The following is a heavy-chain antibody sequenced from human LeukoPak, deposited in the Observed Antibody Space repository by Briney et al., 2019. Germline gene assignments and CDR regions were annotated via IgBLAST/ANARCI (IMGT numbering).Heavy chain of an antibody. CDR2: IIAIFDTA. Sequence: SVKVSCKASGGTFSSYAISWVRQAPGQGVEGMGGIIAIFDTANYAQKFQRRVTITTDESTSTAYMELSSLRSEDTAVYYCARTYYYDSSGYLGLFYWGQGTLVTVSS. CDR3: ARTYYYDSSGYLGLFY. CDR1: GGTFSSYA. V-gene: IGHV1-69*05. J-gene: IGHJ4*02. D-gene: IGHD3-22*01.